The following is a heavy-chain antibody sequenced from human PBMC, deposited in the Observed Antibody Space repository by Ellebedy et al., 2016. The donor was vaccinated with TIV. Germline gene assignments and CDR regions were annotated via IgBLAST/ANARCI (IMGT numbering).Heavy chain of an antibody. CDR1: GGSISSGGYS. Sequence: MPSETLSLTCAVSGGSISSGGYSWSWIRQPPGKGLEWIGYIYYSGSTNYNPSLKSRVTISVDTSKNQFSLKLSSVTAADTAVYYCARSIAVAANFDYWGQGTLVTVSS. CDR2: IYYSGST. J-gene: IGHJ4*02. V-gene: IGHV4-61*08. D-gene: IGHD6-19*01. CDR3: ARSIAVAANFDY.